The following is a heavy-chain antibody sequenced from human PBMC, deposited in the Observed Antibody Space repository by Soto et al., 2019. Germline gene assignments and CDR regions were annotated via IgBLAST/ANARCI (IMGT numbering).Heavy chain of an antibody. J-gene: IGHJ4*02. Sequence: SGPTLVNPTQTLPLTGPFSGFSLTTYGVGVGWIRQPPGKALEWLALIFWNDDERYSPSLRSRLTITKDTSKNQVVFTMTNMDPVDTATYFCVNTGYSYDPFAYWGRGTLVTVSS. CDR3: VNTGYSYDPFAY. V-gene: IGHV2-5*01. CDR1: GFSLTTYGVG. D-gene: IGHD5-18*01. CDR2: IFWNDDE.